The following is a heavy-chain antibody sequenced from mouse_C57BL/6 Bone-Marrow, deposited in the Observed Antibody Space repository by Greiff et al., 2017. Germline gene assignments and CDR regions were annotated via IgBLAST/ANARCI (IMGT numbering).Heavy chain of an antibody. D-gene: IGHD2-1*01. J-gene: IGHJ4*01. V-gene: IGHV1-64*01. CDR2: IHPNSGST. Sequence: VQLQQPGAELVKPGASVKLSCKASGYPFTSYWMHWVKQRPGQGLEWIGMIHPNSGSTNYNEKFKSKATLTVDKSSSTAYMQLSSLTSEDSAVYYCARADYGKGYYAMDYWGQGTSVTVSS. CDR1: GYPFTSYW. CDR3: ARADYGKGYYAMDY.